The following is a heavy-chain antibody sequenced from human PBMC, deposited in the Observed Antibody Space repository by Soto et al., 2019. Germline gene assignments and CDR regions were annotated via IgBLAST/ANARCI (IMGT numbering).Heavy chain of an antibody. CDR2: IYYSGST. D-gene: IGHD6-19*01. CDR3: ARHYSSGSRNWFDP. CDR1: GGSINSSSYF. J-gene: IGHJ5*02. V-gene: IGHV4-39*01. Sequence: SETLSLTCSVSGGSINSSSYFWGWVRQPPGKGLEWIGSIYYSGSTYYNPSLRSRVTISVDTSKNQFSLKLSSVTAADTAVFYCARHYSSGSRNWFDPRRQGTLVTVSS.